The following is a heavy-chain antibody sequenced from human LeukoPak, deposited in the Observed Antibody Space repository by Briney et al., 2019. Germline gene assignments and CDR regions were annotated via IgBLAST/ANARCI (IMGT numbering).Heavy chain of an antibody. Sequence: SVKVSCKASGGTFSSYAISWVRQAPGQGLEWMGGIIPIFGTANYAQKFQGRVTITADESTSTAYMELSSLRSEDTAVYYCARGESYDFWSGYPAAYWGQGTLVTVSP. CDR2: IIPIFGTA. CDR1: GGTFSSYA. D-gene: IGHD3-3*01. J-gene: IGHJ4*02. CDR3: ARGESYDFWSGYPAAY. V-gene: IGHV1-69*13.